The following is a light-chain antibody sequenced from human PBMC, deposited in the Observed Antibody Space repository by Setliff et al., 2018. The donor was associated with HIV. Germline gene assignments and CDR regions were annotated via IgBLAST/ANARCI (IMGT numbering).Light chain of an antibody. J-gene: IGLJ1*01. V-gene: IGLV1-40*01. CDR2: GNS. CDR3: QSYDSSLSVYV. CDR1: SSNIGAGYD. Sequence: QSVLTQPPSVSGAPGQRVTISCTGSSSNIGAGYDVHWYQQLPGTAPKLLIYGNSNRPSGVPDRFSGSKSGTSASLAITGLQADDEADYYCQSYDSSLSVYVFGTGTKVTVL.